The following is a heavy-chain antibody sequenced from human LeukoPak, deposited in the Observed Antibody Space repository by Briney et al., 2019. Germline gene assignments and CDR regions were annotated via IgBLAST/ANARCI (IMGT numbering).Heavy chain of an antibody. D-gene: IGHD2-21*02. CDR2: ISGSGGST. CDR3: ARMGWNDCGGDCYYAFD. Sequence: GGSLRLSCAASGFTFSSYAMSWVRQAPGEGLEWVSAISGSGGSTYYADSVKGRFTISRDNSKNTLYLQMNSLRSEDTAVYYCARMGWNDCGGDCYYAFDIGAKGQWSPSLQ. V-gene: IGHV3-23*01. CDR1: GFTFSSYA. J-gene: IGHJ3*02.